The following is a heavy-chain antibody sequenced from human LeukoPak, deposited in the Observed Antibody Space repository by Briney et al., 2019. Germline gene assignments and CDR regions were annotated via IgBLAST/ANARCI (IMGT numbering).Heavy chain of an antibody. CDR2: ISGSGSGGST. D-gene: IGHD3-10*01. V-gene: IGHV3-23*01. Sequence: PGGSLRLSCAASGFTFSSFAMSWVRQAPGKGVEGVSDISGSGSGGSTYYAASVTGRFTISRDNSKNTLYLQMNSLRAEDTAVHYCAKDQEVLLWSRANDYWGQGTLVTVSS. CDR1: GFTFSSFA. J-gene: IGHJ4*02. CDR3: AKDQEVLLWSRANDY.